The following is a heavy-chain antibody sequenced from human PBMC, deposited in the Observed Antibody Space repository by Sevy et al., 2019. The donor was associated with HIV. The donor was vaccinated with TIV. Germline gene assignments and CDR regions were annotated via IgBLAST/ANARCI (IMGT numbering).Heavy chain of an antibody. CDR1: GFTFSSYG. J-gene: IGHJ6*02. D-gene: IGHD2-2*01. CDR2: ISYDGSNK. Sequence: GGSPRLSCAASGFTFSSYGMHWVRQAPGKGLEWVAVISYDGSNKYYADSVKGRFTISRDNSKNTLYLQMNSLRAEDTAVYYCAKAGDCTSCPLSHYYYYGMDVWGQGTTVTVSS. V-gene: IGHV3-30*18. CDR3: AKAGDCTSCPLSHYYYYGMDV.